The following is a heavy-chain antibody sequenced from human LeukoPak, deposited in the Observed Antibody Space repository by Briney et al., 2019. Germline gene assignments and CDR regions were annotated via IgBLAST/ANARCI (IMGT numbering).Heavy chain of an antibody. CDR3: AKSMTLQWRGFFDL. Sequence: GGSLRLSCAASGFTFSTYAMSWVREAPGKGLEWVSTISDSGANTYYADSVRGRFTISRDNSKNTLYLQKNSLRADDTAIYYCAKSMTLQWRGFFDLWGRGTHVTVSS. CDR1: GFTFSTYA. V-gene: IGHV3-23*01. J-gene: IGHJ2*01. CDR2: ISDSGANT. D-gene: IGHD6-19*01.